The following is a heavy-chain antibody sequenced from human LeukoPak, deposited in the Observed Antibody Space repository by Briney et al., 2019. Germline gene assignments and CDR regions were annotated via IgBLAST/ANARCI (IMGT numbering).Heavy chain of an antibody. Sequence: GGSLRLSCAASGFTFSTFAMIWVRQAPGKGLEWVSSISNSGEGTYYADSVKGRFTVSRDNSKNTLYLQMNSLRAEDTAVYYCEKSALATSRDYWGQGTLVTVSS. J-gene: IGHJ4*02. D-gene: IGHD2-2*01. CDR2: ISNSGEGT. CDR1: GFTFSTFA. CDR3: EKSALATSRDY. V-gene: IGHV3-23*01.